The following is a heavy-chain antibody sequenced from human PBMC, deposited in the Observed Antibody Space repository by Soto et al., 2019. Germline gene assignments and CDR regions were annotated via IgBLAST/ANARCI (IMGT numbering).Heavy chain of an antibody. Sequence: GGSLRLSCNASGFSFGTYLMTWVRQAPGKGLEWVAMISDGGGNVYYADAVKGRFTVSRDNYRDFVYLEISSQTGDDAAVYYCAKDFERSAFDHWGQGTPVTVSS. CDR3: AKDFERSAFDH. D-gene: IGHD3-3*01. V-gene: IGHV3-23*01. J-gene: IGHJ4*02. CDR2: ISDGGGNV. CDR1: GFSFGTYL.